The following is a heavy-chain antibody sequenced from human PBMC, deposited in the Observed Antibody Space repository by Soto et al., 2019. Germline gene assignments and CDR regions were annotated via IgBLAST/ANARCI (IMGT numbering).Heavy chain of an antibody. V-gene: IGHV4-61*01. Sequence: SETLSLTCTVSGGSVGSGSYYWSWIRQPPGKGLEWIGYIYYSGSTNYNPSLKSRVTISVDTSKNQFSLKLSSVTAADTAVYYCARDQGVDTAMAVEYYYYGMDVWGQGTTVTVSS. CDR3: ARDQGVDTAMAVEYYYYGMDV. CDR1: GGSVGSGSYY. CDR2: IYYSGST. J-gene: IGHJ6*02. D-gene: IGHD5-18*01.